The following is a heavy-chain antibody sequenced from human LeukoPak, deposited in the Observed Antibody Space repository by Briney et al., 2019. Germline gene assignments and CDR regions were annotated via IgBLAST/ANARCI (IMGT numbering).Heavy chain of an antibody. CDR1: GYTFTSYG. D-gene: IGHD3-10*01. CDR2: IGGYNGNT. J-gene: IGHJ6*02. Sequence: ASVKVSCKASGYTFTSYGISWVRQAPGQGLEWVGWIGGYNGNTNYAQKFQGRVTMTTDTSTSTAYMELRSLRSDDTAVFYCARDGSLSSSGYYYGMDVWGQGTTVTVSS. CDR3: ARDGSLSSSGYYYGMDV. V-gene: IGHV1-18*01.